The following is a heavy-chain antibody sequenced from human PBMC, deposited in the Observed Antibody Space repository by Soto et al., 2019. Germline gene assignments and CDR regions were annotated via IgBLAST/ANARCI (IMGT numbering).Heavy chain of an antibody. V-gene: IGHV1-46*01. J-gene: IGHJ3*02. Sequence: QVQLVQSGAEVKKPGASVKVSCKASGYTFTSYYMHWVRQAPGQGLGWMGIINPGGGSTSYAEKFQSRATMTRDTSTSTVYMELSSRRSEDTAVYYGASQVHGEAFDIWGQGTMVTVSS. D-gene: IGHD3-10*01. CDR3: ASQVHGEAFDI. CDR1: GYTFTSYY. CDR2: INPGGGST.